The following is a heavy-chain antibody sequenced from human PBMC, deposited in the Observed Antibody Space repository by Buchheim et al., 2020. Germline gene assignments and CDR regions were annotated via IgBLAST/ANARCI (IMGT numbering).Heavy chain of an antibody. CDR3: ARANWNYGNFYYDVMDV. D-gene: IGHD1-7*01. CDR2: IYHSGST. J-gene: IGHJ6*02. V-gene: IGHV4-4*02. Sequence: QVQLQESGPGLVKPSGTLSLTCAVSGGSISSSNWWSWVRQPPGKGLEWIGEIYHSGSTNYNPSLQIRVTISVDKSKNQLSLKRSSDTAADTALYSCARANWNYGNFYYDVMDVWGQGTT. CDR1: GGSISSSNW.